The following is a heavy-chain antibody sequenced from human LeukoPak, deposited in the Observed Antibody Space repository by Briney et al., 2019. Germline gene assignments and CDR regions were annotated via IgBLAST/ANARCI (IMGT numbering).Heavy chain of an antibody. CDR2: IYTSGST. V-gene: IGHV4-4*07. Sequence: SETLSLTCTVSGGSISSYYWSWIRQPPGKGLEWIGRIYTSGSTNYNPSLKSRVTMSVDTSKNQFSLKLSSVTAADTAVYYCARGSRGYQQDYGMDVWGQGTTVTVSS. CDR1: GGSISSYY. J-gene: IGHJ6*02. D-gene: IGHD2-2*01. CDR3: ARGSRGYQQDYGMDV.